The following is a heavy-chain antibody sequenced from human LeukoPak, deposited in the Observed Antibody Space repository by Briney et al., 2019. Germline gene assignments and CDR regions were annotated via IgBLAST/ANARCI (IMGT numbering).Heavy chain of an antibody. J-gene: IGHJ6*03. CDR2: IKRDGSEK. Sequence: PGGSLRLSCEASGFTFSSYWMSWVRQAPGKGLEWVANIKRDGSEKYYVDSVKGRFTISRDNAKNSLYLKINSVRAEDTAVYFCARAGYSSGWSNYFYYMDAWGTGTTVTVSS. V-gene: IGHV3-7*01. D-gene: IGHD6-19*01. CDR3: ARAGYSSGWSNYFYYMDA. CDR1: GFTFSSYW.